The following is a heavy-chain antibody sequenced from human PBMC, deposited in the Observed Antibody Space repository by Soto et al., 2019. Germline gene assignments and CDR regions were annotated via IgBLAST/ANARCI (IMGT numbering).Heavy chain of an antibody. CDR3: ARQGSY. CDR1: GVSISDTSYY. J-gene: IGHJ4*02. Sequence: SETLSLTCNVSGVSISDTSYYWGWIRQPPGKGLEWIGTIYFNGKTFYNPSLKSRLTISVDTSKNQISLRLTSVTAADTAVYYCARQGSYWGQGTLVTVSS. V-gene: IGHV4-39*01. CDR2: IYFNGKT.